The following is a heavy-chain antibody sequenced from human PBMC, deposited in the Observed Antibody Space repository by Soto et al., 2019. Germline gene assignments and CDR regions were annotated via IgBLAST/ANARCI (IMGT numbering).Heavy chain of an antibody. Sequence: PSETLSLTCTVSGGSISSYYWSWIRQPPGKGLEWIGYIYYSGSTNYNPSLKSRVTISVDTSKNQFSLKLSSVTAADTAVYYCARGYSSGWYTDYYYYYMDVWGKGTTVTVS. J-gene: IGHJ6*03. CDR1: GGSISSYY. D-gene: IGHD6-19*01. CDR3: ARGYSSGWYTDYYYYYMDV. CDR2: IYYSGST. V-gene: IGHV4-59*01.